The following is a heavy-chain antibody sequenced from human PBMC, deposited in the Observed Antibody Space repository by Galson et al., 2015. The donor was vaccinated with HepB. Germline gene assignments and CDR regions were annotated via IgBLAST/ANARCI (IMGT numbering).Heavy chain of an antibody. CDR1: GYSFTSYW. CDR2: IYPGDSDT. Sequence: QSGAEVKKPGESLKISCKGSGYSFTSYWIGWVRQMPGKGLEWMGIIYPGDSDTRYSPSFQGQVTISADKSISTAYLQWSSLKASDTAMYYCARPPTYYYDSSGYSDAVDIWGQGTMVTVSS. J-gene: IGHJ3*02. V-gene: IGHV5-51*01. D-gene: IGHD3-22*01. CDR3: ARPPTYYYDSSGYSDAVDI.